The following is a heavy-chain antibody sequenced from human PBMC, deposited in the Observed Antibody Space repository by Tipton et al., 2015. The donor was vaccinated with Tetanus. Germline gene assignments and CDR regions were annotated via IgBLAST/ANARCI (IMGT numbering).Heavy chain of an antibody. Sequence: SLRLSCAVSGFAFSNYAMNWVRQAPGKGLEWVASISSTSSYIYYADSLKGRFTISRDNAKNSLYLRITTLRAEDTAVYYCASGSALDYWGQGTLVTVSS. D-gene: IGHD6-25*01. J-gene: IGHJ4*02. CDR1: GFAFSNYA. V-gene: IGHV3-21*01. CDR2: ISSTSSYI. CDR3: ASGSALDY.